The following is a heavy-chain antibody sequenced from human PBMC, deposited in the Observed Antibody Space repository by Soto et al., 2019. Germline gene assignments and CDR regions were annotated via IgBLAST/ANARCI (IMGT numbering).Heavy chain of an antibody. CDR2: IYYSGST. J-gene: IGHJ3*02. V-gene: IGHV4-31*03. D-gene: IGHD6-19*01. CDR3: ARSLSHSSGRLKPKDDAFDI. CDR1: GGSISSGGYY. Sequence: SETLSLTCTVSGGSISSGGYYWSWIRQHPGKGLEWIGYIYYSGSTYYNPSLKSRVTISVDTSKNQFSLKLSSVTAADTAMYYCARSLSHSSGRLKPKDDAFDIWGQGTMVTVSS.